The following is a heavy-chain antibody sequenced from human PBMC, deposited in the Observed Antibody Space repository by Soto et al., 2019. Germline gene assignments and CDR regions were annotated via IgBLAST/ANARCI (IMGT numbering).Heavy chain of an antibody. CDR3: ARERRVTTGAGYYYYYGMDV. CDR1: GFTFSSYG. J-gene: IGHJ6*02. CDR2: IWYDGSNK. V-gene: IGHV3-33*01. Sequence: PGGSLRLSCAASGFTFSSYGMHWVRQAPGKGLEWVAVIWYDGSNKYYADSVKGRFTISRDNSKNTLYLQMNSLRAEDTAVYYCARERRVTTGAGYYYYYGMDVWGQGTTVTVSS. D-gene: IGHD4-17*01.